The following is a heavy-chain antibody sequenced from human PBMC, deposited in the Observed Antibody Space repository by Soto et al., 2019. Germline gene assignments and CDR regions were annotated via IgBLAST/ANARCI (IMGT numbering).Heavy chain of an antibody. Sequence: ASVKVSCKASGYTFTSYGISWVRQAPGQGLEWMGWISAYNGNTNYAQKLQGRVTMTTDTSTSTAYMELSSLRSDDTAVYYCARYYYDSSGYSYYFDYWGQGTLGTVSS. D-gene: IGHD3-22*01. CDR1: GYTFTSYG. J-gene: IGHJ4*02. V-gene: IGHV1-18*04. CDR3: ARYYYDSSGYSYYFDY. CDR2: ISAYNGNT.